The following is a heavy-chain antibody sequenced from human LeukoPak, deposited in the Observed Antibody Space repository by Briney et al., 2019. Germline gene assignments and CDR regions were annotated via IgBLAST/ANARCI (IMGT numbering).Heavy chain of an antibody. CDR2: ISYDGSNK. D-gene: IGHD5/OR15-5a*01. CDR1: GFTFSSYA. CDR3: ARSTSGTFDH. Sequence: GRSLRLSCAASGFTFSSYAMHWVRQAPGKGLEWVAVISYDGSNKYYADSVKGRFTISRDNSKNTLYLQMNSLRAEDTAVYYCARSTSGTFDHWGQGMLVTVSS. J-gene: IGHJ4*02. V-gene: IGHV3-30-3*01.